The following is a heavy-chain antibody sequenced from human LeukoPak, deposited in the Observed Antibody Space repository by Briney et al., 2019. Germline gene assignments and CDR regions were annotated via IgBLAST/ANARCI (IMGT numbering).Heavy chain of an antibody. J-gene: IGHJ4*02. CDR3: AREDRNYVAFDY. CDR1: GSTFSTYA. Sequence: GGSLRLSCAASGSTFSTYAMHWVRQAPGKGLEWVAVISYDGSNKYYADSVKGRFIISRDNSKNTLSLQMNSLRAEDTAVYYCAREDRNYVAFDYWGQGTLVTVSS. CDR2: ISYDGSNK. D-gene: IGHD1-14*01. V-gene: IGHV3-30*04.